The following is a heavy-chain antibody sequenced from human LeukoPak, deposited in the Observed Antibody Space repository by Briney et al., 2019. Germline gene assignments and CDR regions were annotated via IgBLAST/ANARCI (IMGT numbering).Heavy chain of an antibody. D-gene: IGHD5-12*01. CDR2: ISGSGGST. Sequence: GGSLRLSCAASGFTFDDYAMHWVRQAPGKGLEWVSAISGSGGSTYYADSVKGRFTISRDNSKNTLCLQMNSLRAEDTAVYYCAKDGYSGYDSLSVFDYWGQGTLVTVSS. J-gene: IGHJ4*02. CDR1: GFTFDDYA. CDR3: AKDGYSGYDSLSVFDY. V-gene: IGHV3-23*01.